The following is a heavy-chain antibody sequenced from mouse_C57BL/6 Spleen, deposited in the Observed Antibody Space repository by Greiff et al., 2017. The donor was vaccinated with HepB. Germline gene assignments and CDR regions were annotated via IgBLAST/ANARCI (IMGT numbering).Heavy chain of an antibody. D-gene: IGHD1-1*01. CDR2: INPSNGGT. CDR3: ARWVRYYYGSGGYFDY. Sequence: QVQLQQPGTELVKPGASVKLSCKASGYTFTSYWMHWVKQRPGQGLEWIGNINPSNGGTNYNEKFKSKATLTVDKSSSTAYMQLSSLTSEDSAVYYCARWVRYYYGSGGYFDYWGQGTTLTVSS. J-gene: IGHJ2*01. CDR1: GYTFTSYW. V-gene: IGHV1-53*01.